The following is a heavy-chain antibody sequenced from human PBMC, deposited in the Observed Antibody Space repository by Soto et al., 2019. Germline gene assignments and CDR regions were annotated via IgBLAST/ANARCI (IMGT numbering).Heavy chain of an antibody. Sequence: ASVKVSCKPSGYSFTNFYVHWVRQAPGQGLEWMGIIEPSSGTTSYTQKFQGRVTMTRDTSMSTVYMELRSLRSDDTAVYYCARGGAYGDYASDAFDIWGQGTMVTVSS. J-gene: IGHJ3*02. CDR2: IEPSSGTT. D-gene: IGHD4-17*01. CDR1: GYSFTNFY. CDR3: ARGGAYGDYASDAFDI. V-gene: IGHV1-46*01.